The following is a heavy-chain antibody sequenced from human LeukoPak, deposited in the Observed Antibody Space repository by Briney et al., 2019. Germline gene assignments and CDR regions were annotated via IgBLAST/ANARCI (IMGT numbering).Heavy chain of an antibody. D-gene: IGHD5-12*01. CDR3: SRDRLGGLDL. Sequence: GGSLRLSCAASGFDSSTYAINWVRQAPGKGLEWVSSISTNYIFYGDSVKGRFTISRDNAKNSVYLQMNSLRPEDTAVYYCSRDRLGGLDLWGQGTLVTVSS. J-gene: IGHJ5*02. CDR2: ISTNYI. CDR1: GFDSSTYA. V-gene: IGHV3-21*01.